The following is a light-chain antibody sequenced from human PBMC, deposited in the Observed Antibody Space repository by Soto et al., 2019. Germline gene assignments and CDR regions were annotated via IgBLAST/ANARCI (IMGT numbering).Light chain of an antibody. CDR3: QQYNNWPPSYT. V-gene: IGKV3-15*01. CDR2: GAS. Sequence: EIVMTQSPAPLSVSPGERATLSCRASESVSSNLAWYQQKPGQAPRLLIYGASTRATRIPARFSGSGSGTEFTLTISSLQSEDFAVYYCQQYNNWPPSYTFGQGTKLQIK. CDR1: ESVSSN. J-gene: IGKJ2*01.